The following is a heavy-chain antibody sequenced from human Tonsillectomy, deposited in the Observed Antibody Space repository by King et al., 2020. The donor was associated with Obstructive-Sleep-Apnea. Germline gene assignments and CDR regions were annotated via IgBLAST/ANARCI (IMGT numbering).Heavy chain of an antibody. CDR1: GDNSTSSW. CDR2: SYLGESDT. CDR3: ARHGYCSGGSCYAGFHWFDP. V-gene: IGHV5-51*01. J-gene: IGHJ5*02. Sequence: QLVQSGAEVKKPGESLKISCKGSGDNSTSSWIGWVRHMPGKCLEWRGISYLGESDTRYSASFQGQVTISAEKSISTAYLQWSSLMASDTAIYYCARHGYCSGGSCYAGFHWFDPWGQGTLVTVSS. D-gene: IGHD2-15*01.